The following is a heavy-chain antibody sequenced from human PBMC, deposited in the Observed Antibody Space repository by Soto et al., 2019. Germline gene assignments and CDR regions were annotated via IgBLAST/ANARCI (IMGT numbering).Heavy chain of an antibody. CDR2: IYYSGST. CDR1: GGSISSYY. CDR3: ARGEAGDNYGLRTHYGMDG. V-gene: IGHV4-59*01. Sequence: SATLSLTCTVSGGSISSYYWSWIRQPPGKGLEWIGYIYYSGSTNYSPSLKSRIIISLDTSKNQFSLKVSSVTAADTAVYYCARGEAGDNYGLRTHYGMDGWGQGTTVTVSS. D-gene: IGHD4-17*01. J-gene: IGHJ6*02.